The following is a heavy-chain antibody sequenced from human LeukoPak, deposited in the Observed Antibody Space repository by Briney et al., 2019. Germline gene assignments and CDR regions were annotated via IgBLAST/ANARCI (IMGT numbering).Heavy chain of an antibody. D-gene: IGHD6-19*01. Sequence: GGSLRLSCAAAGFSMNDYYMSWSRQAPGKGLEWVSDIGGSHNIKSYGNSVKGRFAISRDIATNSLYLQMNTLRVEDTAVYYCAREAVSGVFDYWGQRTLVTVSS. CDR3: AREAVSGVFDY. CDR1: GFSMNDYY. J-gene: IGHJ4*02. V-gene: IGHV3-11*01. CDR2: IGGSHNIK.